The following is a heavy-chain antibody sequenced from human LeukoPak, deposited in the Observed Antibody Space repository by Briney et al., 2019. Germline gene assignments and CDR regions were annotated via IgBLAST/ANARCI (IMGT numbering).Heavy chain of an antibody. CDR1: GGSFSGYY. J-gene: IGHJ4*02. CDR2: INHSGST. Sequence: SETLSLTCAVYGGSFSGYYWSWIRQPSGKGLEWIGEINHSGSTNYNPSLKSRVTISVDTSKNQFSLKLSSVTAADTAVYYCARVGSSYRDYWGQGTLVTVSS. D-gene: IGHD1-26*01. V-gene: IGHV4-34*01. CDR3: ARVGSSYRDY.